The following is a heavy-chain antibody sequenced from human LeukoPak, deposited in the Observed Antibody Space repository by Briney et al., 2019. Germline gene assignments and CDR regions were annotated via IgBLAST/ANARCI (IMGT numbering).Heavy chain of an antibody. CDR1: GGSISSYY. J-gene: IGHJ4*02. Sequence: SSETLSLTCTVSGGSISSYYWSWIRQPPGKGLEWIGGTYHSGSAYYNPSLKSRVTISVDTSKNQFSLKLSSVTAADTAVYYCARVLDYYGSGIYSFDYWGQGTLVTVSS. CDR3: ARVLDYYGSGIYSFDY. V-gene: IGHV4-59*08. D-gene: IGHD3-10*01. CDR2: TYHSGSA.